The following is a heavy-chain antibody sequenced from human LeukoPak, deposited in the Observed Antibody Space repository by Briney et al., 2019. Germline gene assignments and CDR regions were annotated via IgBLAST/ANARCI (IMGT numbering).Heavy chain of an antibody. CDR2: IYTSGST. V-gene: IGHV4-4*07. Sequence: SETLSLTCTVSGGSINGYYVSWIRQPAGKGLEWIGRIYTSGSTNYNPSLKSRVTISVDKSKNQFSLKLSSVTAADTAVYYCARDPNSYGYFDYWGQGTLVTVSS. J-gene: IGHJ4*02. CDR1: GGSINGYY. D-gene: IGHD5-18*01. CDR3: ARDPNSYGYFDY.